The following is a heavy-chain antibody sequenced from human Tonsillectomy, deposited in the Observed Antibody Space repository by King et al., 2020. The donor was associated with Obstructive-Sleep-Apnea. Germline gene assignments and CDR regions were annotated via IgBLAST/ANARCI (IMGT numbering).Heavy chain of an antibody. D-gene: IGHD6-19*01. Sequence: VQLVESGGGLVQPGRSLRLSCAASGFQFDDYAMHWVRQAPGKGLEWVSGISWNSGSIGYADSVKGRFTISRENAKNSLYLQMNSLRPEDTALYYCVTASTAVAGLGYFDLWGRGTLVTVSS. CDR3: VTASTAVAGLGYFDL. J-gene: IGHJ2*01. CDR1: GFQFDDYA. V-gene: IGHV3-9*01. CDR2: ISWNSGSI.